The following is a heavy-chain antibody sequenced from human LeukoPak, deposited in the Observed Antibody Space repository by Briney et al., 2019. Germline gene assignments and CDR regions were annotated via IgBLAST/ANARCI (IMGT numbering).Heavy chain of an antibody. CDR2: ISYDGSNK. Sequence: GGSLRLSCAASGFTFSSYGMHWVRQAPGKGLEWVAVISYDGSNKYYADSVKGRFTISRDNSKNTLYLQMNSLRAEDTAVYYCATSTTVTTSPFDYWGQGTLVTVSS. J-gene: IGHJ4*02. V-gene: IGHV3-30*03. CDR3: ATSTTVTTSPFDY. D-gene: IGHD4-17*01. CDR1: GFTFSSYG.